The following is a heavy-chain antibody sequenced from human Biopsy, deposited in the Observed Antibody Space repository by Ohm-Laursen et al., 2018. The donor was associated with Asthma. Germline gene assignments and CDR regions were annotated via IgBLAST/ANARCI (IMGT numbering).Heavy chain of an antibody. CDR3: AGGVVGDSPLCNY. Sequence: SLRLSCSASGFTFMTYGMHWVRQVPGKGLEWVATVGSDESYTDHADSVKGRFTISRDNSKNTLYLQMNSLRAEDTAVYYCAGGVVGDSPLCNYWGQGTLVTVSS. D-gene: IGHD2-21*02. J-gene: IGHJ4*02. CDR2: VGSDESYT. CDR1: GFTFMTYG. V-gene: IGHV3-33*01.